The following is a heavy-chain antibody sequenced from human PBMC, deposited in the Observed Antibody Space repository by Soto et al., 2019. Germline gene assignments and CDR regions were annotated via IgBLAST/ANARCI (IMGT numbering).Heavy chain of an antibody. V-gene: IGHV3-23*01. D-gene: IGHD6-19*01. CDR1: GFNFKKFA. CDR2: ISCCGGST. Sequence: PGGSLRLSCEASGFNFKKFAMGWVRQAPGEGLEWVAGISCCGGSTSYADSVKGRFSLARDDSKSTLSLHLNSLRFEDTARYFCAKADGQQWLIPHLDHWGQGTLVTVSS. J-gene: IGHJ4*02. CDR3: AKADGQQWLIPHLDH.